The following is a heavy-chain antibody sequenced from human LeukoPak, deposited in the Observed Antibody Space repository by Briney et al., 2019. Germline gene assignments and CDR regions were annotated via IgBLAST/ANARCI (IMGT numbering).Heavy chain of an antibody. D-gene: IGHD3-3*01. V-gene: IGHV4-39*01. J-gene: IGHJ4*02. CDR3: ARRGPTFGATDY. Sequence: SETLSLTCTVSGGSISSSSYYWGWIRQPPGKGLEWIGSIYYSGSTYYNPSLKSRVTISVDTSKNQFSLKLGSVTAADTAVYYCARRGPTFGATDYWGQGTLVTVSS. CDR1: GGSISSSSYY. CDR2: IYYSGST.